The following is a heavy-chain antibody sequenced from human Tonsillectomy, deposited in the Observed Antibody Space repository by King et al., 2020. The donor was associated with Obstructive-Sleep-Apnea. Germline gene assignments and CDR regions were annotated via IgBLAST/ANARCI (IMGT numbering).Heavy chain of an antibody. CDR1: GFTFSNAW. CDR3: TTDAAAGTEGDY. J-gene: IGHJ4*02. V-gene: IGHV3-15*01. CDR2: IKSKTDGGTT. D-gene: IGHD6-13*01. Sequence: QLVQSGGGLVKPGGSLRLSCAASGFTFSNAWMSWGRQAPGKGLEWVGRIKSKTDGGTTDYAAPVKGRFTISRDDSKNTLYLQMNSLKTEDTAVYYCTTDAAAGTEGDYWGQGTLVTVSS.